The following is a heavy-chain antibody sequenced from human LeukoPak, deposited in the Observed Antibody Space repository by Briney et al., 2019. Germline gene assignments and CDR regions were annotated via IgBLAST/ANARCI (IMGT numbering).Heavy chain of an antibody. CDR2: INAGNGNT. J-gene: IGHJ3*02. V-gene: IGHV1-3*03. CDR3: AREGGGYCSSTSCPRTLVRNAFDI. D-gene: IGHD2-2*01. CDR1: GYTFTSYA. Sequence: GASVKVSCKASGYTFTSYAMHWVRQAPGQRLEWMGWINAGNGNTKYSQEFQGRVTITRDTSASTAYMELSSLRSEDMAVYYCAREGGGYCSSTSCPRTLVRNAFDIWGQGTMVTVSS.